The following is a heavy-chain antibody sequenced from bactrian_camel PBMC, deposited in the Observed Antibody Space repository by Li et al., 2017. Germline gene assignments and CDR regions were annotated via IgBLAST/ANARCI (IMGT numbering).Heavy chain of an antibody. CDR3: ATEEGYGGSWYRLDY. Sequence: QLVESGGDSVQAGGSLRLSCVYSGYTPCMAWFRQYPGKESEKVAGIVNSAGHTNYADAVKGRFTISKDPAKKTVYLRMNSLKSEDTALYYCATEEGYGGSWYRLDYWGQGTQVTVS. CDR2: IVNSAGHT. CDR1: GYTPC. D-gene: IGHD6*01. V-gene: IGHV3S68*01. J-gene: IGHJ4*01.